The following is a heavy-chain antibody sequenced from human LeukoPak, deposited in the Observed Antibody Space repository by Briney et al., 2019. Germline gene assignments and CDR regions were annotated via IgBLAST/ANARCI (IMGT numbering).Heavy chain of an antibody. CDR3: ARVAQLWLEVSYNWFDP. D-gene: IGHD5-18*01. CDR2: MNPNSGNT. Sequence: ASVKVSCKASGYTFTSYDINWVRQATGQGLEWMGWMNPNSGNTGYAQKFQGRVTMTRNTSISTAYMELSSLRSEDTAVYYCARVAQLWLEVSYNWFDPWGQGTLVTVSS. V-gene: IGHV1-8*01. CDR1: GYTFTSYD. J-gene: IGHJ5*02.